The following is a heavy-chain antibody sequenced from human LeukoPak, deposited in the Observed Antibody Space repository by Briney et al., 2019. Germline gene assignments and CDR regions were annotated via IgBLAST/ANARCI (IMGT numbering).Heavy chain of an antibody. CDR3: ARGYSGSYYLLDF. J-gene: IGHJ4*02. CDR1: GGSISSGGYC. CDR2: IYYRGST. V-gene: IGHV4-31*03. Sequence: PSETLSLTCTVSGGSISSGGYCWRWIRQHPGKGLEWIAYIYYRGSTYYNPSLKSRVTISVDTSKNQFSLKLSSGTAADTAVDYCARGYSGSYYLLDFWGQGTLVTVSS. D-gene: IGHD1-26*01.